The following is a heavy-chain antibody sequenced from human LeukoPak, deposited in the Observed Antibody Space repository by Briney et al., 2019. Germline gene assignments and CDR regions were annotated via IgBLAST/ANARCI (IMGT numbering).Heavy chain of an antibody. J-gene: IGHJ5*01. D-gene: IGHD2-2*01. Sequence: ASVKVSCKASGYTFTDYALHWVRQAPGQSLEWMGWINTGHGDTKYSQEFQGRVTITRDTSASTAYMELSSLKSEDTAVYYCAKSTTQYCGSNNCYRYWFDSWGQGTLVTVSS. CDR3: AKSTTQYCGSNNCYRYWFDS. CDR1: GYTFTDYA. V-gene: IGHV1-3*03. CDR2: INTGHGDT.